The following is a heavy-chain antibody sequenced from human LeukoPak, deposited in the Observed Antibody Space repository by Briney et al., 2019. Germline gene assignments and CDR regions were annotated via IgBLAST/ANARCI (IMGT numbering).Heavy chain of an antibody. CDR3: ASTGTIGYCSGGSCYSLDY. CDR1: GGSISSGSYY. J-gene: IGHJ4*02. CDR2: IYTSGST. V-gene: IGHV4-61*02. Sequence: SETLSLTCTVSGGSISSGSYYWSWIRQPAGKGLEWIGRIYTSGSTNYNPSLKSRVTISVDTFKNQFSLKLSSVTAADTAVYYCASTGTIGYCSGGSCYSLDYWGQGTLVTVSS. D-gene: IGHD2-15*01.